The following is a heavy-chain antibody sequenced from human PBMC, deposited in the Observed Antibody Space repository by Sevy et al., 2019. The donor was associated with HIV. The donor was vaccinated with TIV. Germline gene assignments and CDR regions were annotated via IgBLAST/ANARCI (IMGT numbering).Heavy chain of an antibody. CDR1: GFTFSSHC. V-gene: IGHV3-74*01. D-gene: IGHD3-3*01. Sequence: GGSLRLSCAASGFTFSSHCMFWVRQAPGKGLMWVSQINSHGTITNYADSVKGRFAISRDNAKNTVYLRMDSLRAEDTAVYYCARGQLLQFLEWPSYSLDVWGQGTTVTVSS. J-gene: IGHJ6*02. CDR2: INSHGTIT. CDR3: ARGQLLQFLEWPSYSLDV.